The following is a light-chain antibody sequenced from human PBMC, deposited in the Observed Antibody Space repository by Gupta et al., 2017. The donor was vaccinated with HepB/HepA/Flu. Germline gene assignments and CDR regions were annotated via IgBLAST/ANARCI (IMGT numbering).Light chain of an antibody. Sequence: EIVLTQSPATLSLSPGERATLSCRASQSVTSNNLAWYQQKPGQAPRLLIYDASNRATGIPSRFSGSVSGTDFTLTISSLEPEDFAVYYCQQRSGWPQTFGGGTKVEIK. CDR1: QSVTSNN. V-gene: IGKV3-11*01. J-gene: IGKJ4*01. CDR3: QQRSGWPQT. CDR2: DAS.